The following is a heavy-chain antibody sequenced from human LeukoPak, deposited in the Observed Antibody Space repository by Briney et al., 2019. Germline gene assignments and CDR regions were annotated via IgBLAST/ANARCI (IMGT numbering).Heavy chain of an antibody. V-gene: IGHV1-8*01. Sequence: ASVKVSCKASGYTFTSYDINWVRQATGQGLEWMGWMNPNSGNTGYAQKFQGRVTMTRNTSISTAYTELSSLRSEDTAVYYCARGLCRRHDTIFGVVIRCRGDWFDPWGQGTLVTVSS. CDR3: ARGLCRRHDTIFGVVIRCRGDWFDP. D-gene: IGHD3-3*01. CDR2: MNPNSGNT. J-gene: IGHJ5*02. CDR1: GYTFTSYD.